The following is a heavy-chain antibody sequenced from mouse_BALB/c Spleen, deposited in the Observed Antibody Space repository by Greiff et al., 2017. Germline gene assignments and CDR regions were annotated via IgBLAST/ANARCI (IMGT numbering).Heavy chain of an antibody. CDR3: ARMDYGSSCLDY. CDR1: GFTFSSFG. D-gene: IGHD1-1*01. Sequence: EVQRVESGGGLVQPGGSRKLSCAASGFTFSSFGMHWVRQAPEKGLEWVAYISSGSSTIYYADTVKGRFTISRDNPKNTLFLQMTSLRSEDTAMYYCARMDYGSSCLDYWGQGTTLTVSS. V-gene: IGHV5-17*02. CDR2: ISSGSSTI. J-gene: IGHJ2*01.